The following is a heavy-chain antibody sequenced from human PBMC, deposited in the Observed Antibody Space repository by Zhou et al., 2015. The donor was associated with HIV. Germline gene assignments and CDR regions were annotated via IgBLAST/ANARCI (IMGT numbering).Heavy chain of an antibody. J-gene: IGHJ4*02. V-gene: IGHV1-69*01. Sequence: QVQLVQSGAEVKKPGSSVKVSCKASGGTFSSYAISWVRQAPGQGLEWMGGIIPIFGTANYAQKFQGRVTITADESTSTAYMELSSLRSEDTAVYYCARDLCGGDCYSGDYYFDYWGQGTLVTVSS. CDR3: ARDLCGGDCYSGDYYFDY. CDR1: GGTFSSYA. D-gene: IGHD2-21*01. CDR2: IIPIFGTA.